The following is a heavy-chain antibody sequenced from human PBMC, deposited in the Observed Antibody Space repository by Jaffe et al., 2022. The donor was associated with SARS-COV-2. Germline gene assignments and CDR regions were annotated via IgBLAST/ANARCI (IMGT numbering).Heavy chain of an antibody. J-gene: IGHJ4*02. CDR1: GFTFSSYS. CDR3: ARVYCSGGSCYSGAEYFDY. D-gene: IGHD2-15*01. CDR2: ISSSSSYI. Sequence: EVQLVESGGGLVKPGGSLRLSCAASGFTFSSYSMNWVRQAPGKGLEWVSSISSSSSYIYYADSVKGRFTISRDNAKNSLYLQMNSLRAEDTAVYYCARVYCSGGSCYSGAEYFDYWGQGTLVTVSS. V-gene: IGHV3-21*01.